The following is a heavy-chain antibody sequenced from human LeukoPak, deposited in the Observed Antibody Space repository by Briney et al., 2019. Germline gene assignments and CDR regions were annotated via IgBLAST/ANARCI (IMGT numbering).Heavy chain of an antibody. D-gene: IGHD6-13*01. CDR3: ARDPLTSTWSPYYFTLDV. CDR2: ISAYSGST. Sequence: ASVKVSCKTSGYTFTTFGITWVRQAPGQGLEWMGWISAYSGSTNTPNNVNTKQAQKFRGRVTMTADTSTSTAYMELRSLTSDDTAVYYCARDPLTSTWSPYYFTLDVWGQGTTVSVSS. V-gene: IGHV1-18*01. CDR1: GYTFTTFG. J-gene: IGHJ6*02.